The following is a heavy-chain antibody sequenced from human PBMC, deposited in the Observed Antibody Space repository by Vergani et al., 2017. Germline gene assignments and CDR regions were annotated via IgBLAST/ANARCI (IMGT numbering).Heavy chain of an antibody. CDR3: GRGSDNYN. CDR1: GFTFSSHA. D-gene: IGHD5-24*01. CDR2: IKNTGDST. V-gene: IGHV3-23*01. J-gene: IGHJ4*02. Sequence: EVQLLQSDGAVVEPGGSLRLSCVASGFTFSSHAMRWVRQGHGQAREWVSSIKNTGDSTHYADSVKGRLTISRDNSKNTLYLQMNSMRVEDTAVYYCGRGSDNYNWGQGTLVIVSS.